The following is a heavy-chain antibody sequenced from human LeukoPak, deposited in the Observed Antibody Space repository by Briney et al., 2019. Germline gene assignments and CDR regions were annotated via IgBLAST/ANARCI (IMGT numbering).Heavy chain of an antibody. CDR3: ARGRRIGGNRFDP. CDR2: INHSGST. CDR1: GGSFSGYY. D-gene: IGHD3-10*01. J-gene: IGHJ5*02. Sequence: SETLSLTCAVYGGSFSGYYWSWIRQPPGKGLEWIGEINHSGSTNYNPSLKSRVTISVDTSKNQFSLKLSSVTAADTAVYYCARGRRIGGNRFDPWGQGTLVTVSS. V-gene: IGHV4-34*01.